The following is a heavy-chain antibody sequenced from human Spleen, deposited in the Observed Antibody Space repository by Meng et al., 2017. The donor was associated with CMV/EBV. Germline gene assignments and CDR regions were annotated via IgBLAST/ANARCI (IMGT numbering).Heavy chain of an antibody. Sequence: GGSISSGDYYWSWIRQPPGKGLEWIGYIYYSGSTYYHPSLKSRVTISVDTSKNQFSLKLSSVTAADTAVYYCARDTGNWNYVGAFDIWGQGTMVTVSS. CDR2: IYYSGST. CDR1: GGSISSGDYY. V-gene: IGHV4-30-4*01. D-gene: IGHD1-7*01. CDR3: ARDTGNWNYVGAFDI. J-gene: IGHJ3*02.